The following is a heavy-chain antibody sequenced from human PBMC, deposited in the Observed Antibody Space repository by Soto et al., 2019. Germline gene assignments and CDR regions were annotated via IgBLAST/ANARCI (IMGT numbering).Heavy chain of an antibody. Sequence: QVQLVQSGAEVKKPGSSVKVSCKASGGSFSSFTISWVRQAPGQGLEWMGGIIPLFGSTNYAQKLQGRVTITADESTSTAYMELNNRRSEDTAVYYCARDRPRLAMTDFIPSGQLDPWGQGTLVTVSS. CDR3: ARDRPRLAMTDFIPSGQLDP. J-gene: IGHJ5*02. CDR1: GGSFSSFT. D-gene: IGHD6-19*01. V-gene: IGHV1-69*01. CDR2: IIPLFGST.